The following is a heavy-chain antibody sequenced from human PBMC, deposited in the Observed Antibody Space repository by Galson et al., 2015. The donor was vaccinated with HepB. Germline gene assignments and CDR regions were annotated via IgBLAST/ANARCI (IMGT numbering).Heavy chain of an antibody. CDR3: ARGWGDSGDYISYGMDV. J-gene: IGHJ6*02. D-gene: IGHD4-17*01. Sequence: SVKVSCKASGYTFTSYDINWVRQATGQGLEWIGWMNPYSGDTDYAQNFQVRVRVTRNTAIGTAYMELSSLRSEDTAVYYCARGWGDSGDYISYGMDVWGQGTTVSVSS. CDR1: GYTFTSYD. V-gene: IGHV1-8*01. CDR2: MNPYSGDT.